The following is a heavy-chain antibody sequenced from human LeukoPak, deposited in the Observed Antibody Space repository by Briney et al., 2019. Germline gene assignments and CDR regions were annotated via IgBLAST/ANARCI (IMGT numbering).Heavy chain of an antibody. D-gene: IGHD5-24*01. J-gene: IGHJ4*02. CDR1: GFTFSNFW. V-gene: IGHV3-7*03. CDR3: AKDDGWVQYAN. CDR2: IKGDGSEK. Sequence: GGSLRLSCAASGFTFSNFWMNWVRQAPGKGLEWVANIKGDGSEKYYVGSVRGRFTISRDNAKNSVYLQMDSLKAEDTAIYYCAKDDGWVQYANWGQGTLVTVSS.